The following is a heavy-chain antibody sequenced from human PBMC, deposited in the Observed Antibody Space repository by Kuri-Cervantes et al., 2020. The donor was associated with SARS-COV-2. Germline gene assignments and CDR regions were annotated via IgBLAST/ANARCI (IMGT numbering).Heavy chain of an antibody. D-gene: IGHD1-26*01. Sequence: SETLSLTCAVSGGSISSGGYSWSWIRQPPGRGLQWIGYIYHSGNTYYNPSLKGRVTISLDRSKNQFSLNLSSVTAADTAVYYCAKGESGSYSLEVFDYWGQGTLVTVSS. J-gene: IGHJ4*02. CDR1: GGSISSGGYS. CDR2: IYHSGNT. V-gene: IGHV4-30-2*01. CDR3: AKGESGSYSLEVFDY.